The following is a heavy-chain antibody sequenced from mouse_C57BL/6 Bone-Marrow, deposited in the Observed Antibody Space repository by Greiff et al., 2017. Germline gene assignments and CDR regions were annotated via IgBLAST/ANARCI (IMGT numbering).Heavy chain of an antibody. Sequence: VQRVESGPGLVQPSQSLSITCTVSGFSLTSYGVHWVRQSPGKGLEWLGVIWGDGSTNYHSALISRLSISKNNSKSQVFLKLNSLQTDDTATYYCAKQDDGAWFAYWGQGTLVTVSA. J-gene: IGHJ3*01. CDR3: AKQDDGAWFAY. D-gene: IGHD2-12*01. CDR1: GFSLTSYG. CDR2: IWGDGST. V-gene: IGHV2-3*01.